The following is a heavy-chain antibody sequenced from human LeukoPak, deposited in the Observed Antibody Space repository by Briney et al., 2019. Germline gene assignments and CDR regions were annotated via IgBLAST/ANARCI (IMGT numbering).Heavy chain of an antibody. D-gene: IGHD3-3*01. CDR2: ISGSGGST. CDR1: EFTFRSYA. V-gene: IGHV3-23*01. J-gene: IGHJ5*02. CDR3: ARVSSGDHDFWNDFSHFNWFDP. Sequence: TGGSLRLSCAASEFTFRSYAMTWVRQGPGKGLEWVSAISGSGGSTFYADSVKGRFTISRDSSQNTLYLQMNSLTTEDTAVYYCARVSSGDHDFWNDFSHFNWFDPWGQGTLVTVSS.